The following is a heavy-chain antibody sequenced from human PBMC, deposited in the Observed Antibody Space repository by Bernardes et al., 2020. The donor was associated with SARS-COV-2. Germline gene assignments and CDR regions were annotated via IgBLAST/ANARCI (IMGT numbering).Heavy chain of an antibody. Sequence: GGSLRLSCAASGYSFSSYAMTWVRQAPGKGLEWVSAISGSAGSTYYADSLKGRFTISRDNSKNTLYLQMNSLRAEDTAVYYCARPRDYGDFGGILRGYYFDYWGQGTLVTVSS. CDR2: ISGSAGST. J-gene: IGHJ4*02. CDR3: ARPRDYGDFGGILRGYYFDY. CDR1: GYSFSSYA. D-gene: IGHD4-17*01. V-gene: IGHV3-23*01.